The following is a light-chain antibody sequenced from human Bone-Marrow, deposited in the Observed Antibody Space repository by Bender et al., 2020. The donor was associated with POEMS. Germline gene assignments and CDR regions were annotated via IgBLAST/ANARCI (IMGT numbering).Light chain of an antibody. J-gene: IGLJ3*02. CDR2: TNN. CDR3: AAWDDSLTGWV. CDR1: TSNIGRNN. Sequence: QSVLTQPPSASGTPGQRVTISCSGSTSNIGRNNVIWYQQLPGTAPKLLMYTNNQRPSGVPDRFSGSKSGTSASLAISGLQSEDEADYHCAAWDDSLTGWVFGGGTKLTVL. V-gene: IGLV1-44*01.